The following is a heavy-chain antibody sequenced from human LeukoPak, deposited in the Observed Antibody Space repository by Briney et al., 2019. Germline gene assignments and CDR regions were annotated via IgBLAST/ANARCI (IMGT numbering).Heavy chain of an antibody. Sequence: PGGSLRLSCAASGFTFSNYDMHWVRQGTGKGLEWVAIIGTAGDSYYAGSVEGRFTISRENAKNSLYLQMNSLRVGDTAVYYCARNVFSSWGQGTLVTVSS. V-gene: IGHV3-13*01. CDR2: IGTAGDS. CDR3: ARNVFSS. CDR1: GFTFSNYD. J-gene: IGHJ5*02. D-gene: IGHD1-1*01.